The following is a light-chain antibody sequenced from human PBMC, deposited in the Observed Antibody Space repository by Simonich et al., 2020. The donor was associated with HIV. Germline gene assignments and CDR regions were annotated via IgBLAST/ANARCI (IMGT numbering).Light chain of an antibody. J-gene: IGLJ3*02. CDR3: CSYAGSSLV. CDR1: KLGDKY. CDR2: QDS. V-gene: IGLV3-1*01. Sequence: SYELTQPPSVSVSPGQTASITCSGDKLGDKYACWYQQEPGKSPVLVIYQDSKRPSGIPERFSGSNSGNTATLTISGTQAMDEADYYCCSYAGSSLVFGGGTKLTVL.